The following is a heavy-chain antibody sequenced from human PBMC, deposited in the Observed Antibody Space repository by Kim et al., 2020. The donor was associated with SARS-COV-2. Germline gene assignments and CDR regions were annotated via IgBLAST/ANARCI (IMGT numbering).Heavy chain of an antibody. CDR3: ASLVAATHYYFDY. J-gene: IGHJ4*02. D-gene: IGHD2-15*01. Sequence: YNPSLKSRVTISVDTSKNQFSLKLSSVTAADTAVYYCASLVAATHYYFDYWGQGTLVTVSS. V-gene: IGHV4-30-2*05.